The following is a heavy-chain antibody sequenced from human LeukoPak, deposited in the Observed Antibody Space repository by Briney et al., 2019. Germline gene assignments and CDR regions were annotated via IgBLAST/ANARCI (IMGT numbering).Heavy chain of an antibody. CDR3: AKDKGGGYGNDAFDI. CDR2: ISYDGTNQ. Sequence: PGRSLRLSCAASGFTFSSYGIHWVRQAPGKGLGWVAVISYDGTNQYYADSVKGRFTISRDNSKNTLYLQMNRLKAEDTAVYYCAKDKGGGYGNDAFDIWGRGTMVTVSS. CDR1: GFTFSSYG. D-gene: IGHD3-16*01. J-gene: IGHJ3*02. V-gene: IGHV3-30*18.